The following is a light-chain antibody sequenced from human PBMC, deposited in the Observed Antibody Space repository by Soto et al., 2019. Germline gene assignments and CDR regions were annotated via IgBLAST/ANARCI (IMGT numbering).Light chain of an antibody. CDR1: QSVSSN. V-gene: IGKV3-15*01. Sequence: EIVLTQSQATLSVSPGERATLSCRASQSVSSNLAWYQQNPGQAPRLLMYGASTRATAIPARFSGSGSGTEFTLTINSLQSEDFAVYYCQQYNSWPTFGQGTRLEIK. J-gene: IGKJ5*01. CDR3: QQYNSWPT. CDR2: GAS.